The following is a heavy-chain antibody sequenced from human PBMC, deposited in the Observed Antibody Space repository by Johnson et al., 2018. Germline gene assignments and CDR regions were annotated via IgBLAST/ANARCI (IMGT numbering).Heavy chain of an antibody. CDR1: GFTFNNAW. J-gene: IGHJ6*02. V-gene: IGHV3-15*01. CDR2: IKSKSDTGTT. D-gene: IGHD6-13*01. Sequence: VQLVQSGGGVVQPGRSLRLSCAASGFTFNNAWMTWVRQAPGKGLDWVGRIKSKSDTGTTDYAAPVKGRFTISRDDSKNTLYLQMNSLKTEDTAVYYCTTCGGSSSWYSRNYYYYYGMDVWGQGTTVTVSS. CDR3: TTCGGSSSWYSRNYYYYYGMDV.